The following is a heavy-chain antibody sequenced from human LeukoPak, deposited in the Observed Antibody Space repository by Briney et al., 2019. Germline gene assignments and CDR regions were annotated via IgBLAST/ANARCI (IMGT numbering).Heavy chain of an antibody. CDR1: DGSLSSFY. V-gene: IGHV4-59*01. CDR2: IYYSGST. D-gene: IGHD3-3*02. Sequence: SETLSLTCTVSDGSLSSFYWGWIRQPPGKGLEWIGYIYYSGSTNYNPSLKSRVTISVDMYKNQFSLKLRSVTAADTAVYYCARVHFWSGYSYYFDYWGQGTLVTVSS. CDR3: ARVHFWSGYSYYFDY. J-gene: IGHJ4*02.